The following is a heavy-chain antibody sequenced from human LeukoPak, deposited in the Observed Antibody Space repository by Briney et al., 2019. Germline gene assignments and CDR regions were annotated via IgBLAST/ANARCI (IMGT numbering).Heavy chain of an antibody. Sequence: ASVKVSCKASGGTFSSYAISWVRQAPGQGLEWMGGIIPIFGTANYAQKFQGRVTITADESTSTAYMELSSLRSEDTAVYYCARGISSGYSYGYFAYWGQGALVTVSS. D-gene: IGHD5-18*01. J-gene: IGHJ4*02. CDR3: ARGISSGYSYGYFAY. CDR2: IIPIFGTA. V-gene: IGHV1-69*13. CDR1: GGTFSSYA.